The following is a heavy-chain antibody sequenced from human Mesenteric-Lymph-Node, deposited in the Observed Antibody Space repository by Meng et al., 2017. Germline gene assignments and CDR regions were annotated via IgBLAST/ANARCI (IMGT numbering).Heavy chain of an antibody. CDR1: GFTFSSYW. CDR2: INSDGSST. J-gene: IGHJ4*02. Sequence: GESLKISCAASGFTFSSYWMHWVRQAPGKGLVWVSRINSDGSSTSYADSVKGRFTISRDNAKNTLYLQMNSLRAEDTAVYYCAKSDTAMVTGILTFFDYWGQGTLVTVSS. CDR3: AKSDTAMVTGILTFFDY. V-gene: IGHV3-74*01. D-gene: IGHD5-18*01.